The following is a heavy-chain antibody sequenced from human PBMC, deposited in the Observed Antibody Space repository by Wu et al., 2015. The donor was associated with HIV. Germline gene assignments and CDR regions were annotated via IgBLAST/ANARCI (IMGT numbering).Heavy chain of an antibody. CDR2: IVPILGTT. CDR3: ASSPYDSSGYFYGGFFDH. Sequence: QVQLVQSGAEVKKPGSSVKVSCKASGGTFSRYAISWVRQAPGQGLEWMGGIVPILGTTNFAQKFQGRVTITADESTSTSYMELSSLRSEDTAVYYCASSPYDSSGYFYGGFFDHWGQGTLVPRXL. D-gene: IGHD3-22*01. V-gene: IGHV1-69*12. J-gene: IGHJ4*02. CDR1: GGTFSRYA.